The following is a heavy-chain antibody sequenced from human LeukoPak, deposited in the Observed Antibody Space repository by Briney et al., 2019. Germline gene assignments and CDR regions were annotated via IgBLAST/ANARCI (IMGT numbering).Heavy chain of an antibody. CDR3: ARDDFSGDERNFDY. CDR2: IIPIFGIS. J-gene: IGHJ4*02. Sequence: SVHVSCKASGGTLRSYAISWVRQAPGHGLDWMGRIIPIFGISNYAQKFQGRVTITADKSTSTVYMELSSLRSEDTAVYYCARDDFSGDERNFDYWGRGTLVTVSS. D-gene: IGHD3-10*01. V-gene: IGHV1-69*04. CDR1: GGTLRSYA.